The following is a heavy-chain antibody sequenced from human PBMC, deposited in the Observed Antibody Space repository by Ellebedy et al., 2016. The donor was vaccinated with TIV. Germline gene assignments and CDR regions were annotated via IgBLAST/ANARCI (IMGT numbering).Heavy chain of an antibody. J-gene: IGHJ5*01. CDR2: IYQDGNEQ. CDR1: GFSFRNYW. Sequence: GESLKISCAASGFSFRNYWMGWVRQAPGKGLEWVANIYQDGNEQHYADSVKGRFTISRDNANKLMFLHMNSLRVEDTAVYYCARRGSYGDYAVQINSWFDSWGQGTLVTVSS. CDR3: ARRGSYGDYAVQINSWFDS. D-gene: IGHD4-17*01. V-gene: IGHV3-7*01.